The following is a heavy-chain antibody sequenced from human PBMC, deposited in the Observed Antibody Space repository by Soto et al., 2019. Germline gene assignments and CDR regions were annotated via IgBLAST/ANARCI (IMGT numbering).Heavy chain of an antibody. Sequence: SVKVSCKASGGTFSSYAFSWVRQAPGQGLEWMGGIIPIFGTANYAQKFQGRVTITADESTSTAYMELSSLRSEDTAVYYCAWGNGNYYYYYGMDVWGQGTTVTVSS. CDR2: IIPIFGTA. J-gene: IGHJ6*02. D-gene: IGHD2-8*01. V-gene: IGHV1-69*13. CDR1: GGTFSSYA. CDR3: AWGNGNYYYYYGMDV.